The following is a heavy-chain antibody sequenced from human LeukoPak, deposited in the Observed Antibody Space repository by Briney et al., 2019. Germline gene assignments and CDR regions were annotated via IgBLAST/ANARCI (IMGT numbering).Heavy chain of an antibody. V-gene: IGHV4-39*01. CDR3: ARSYSGYDYNGPNWFDP. CDR1: GGSISSSSYY. J-gene: IGHJ5*02. CDR2: IYYSGST. D-gene: IGHD5-12*01. Sequence: PSETLSLTCTVSGGSISSSSYYWGWIRQPPGKGLEWIGSIYYSGSTYYNPSLKSRVTISVDTSKNQFSLKLSSVTAADTAVYYCARSYSGYDYNGPNWFDPWGQGTLVTVSS.